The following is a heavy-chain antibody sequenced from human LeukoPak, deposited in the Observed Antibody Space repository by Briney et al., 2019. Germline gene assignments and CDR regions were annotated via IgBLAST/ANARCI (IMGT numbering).Heavy chain of an antibody. CDR1: GGSISSYY. CDR3: ARNRATRAGYYYYGMDV. J-gene: IGHJ6*02. V-gene: IGHV4-59*01. Sequence: AETLSLTCTVSGGSISSYYWSWIRQPPGKGLEWIGYIYYSGSTNYNPSLKSRVTISVDTSKNQFSLKLSSVTAADTAVYYCARNRATRAGYYYYGMDVWGQGTTVTVSS. D-gene: IGHD1-26*01. CDR2: IYYSGST.